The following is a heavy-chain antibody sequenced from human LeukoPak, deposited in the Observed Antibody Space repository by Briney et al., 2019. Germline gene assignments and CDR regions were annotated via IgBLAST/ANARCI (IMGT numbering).Heavy chain of an antibody. CDR1: GFTFSSSA. V-gene: IGHV3-23*01. Sequence: GGSLRLSCAASGFTFSSSAMSWVRQAPGKGLKWVSAISNNGGYTYYADSVQGRFTISRDNSKSALCLQMNSLRAEDTAVYYCAKQLGYCSDGSCYFPYWGQGTLVTVSS. CDR2: ISNNGGYT. CDR3: AKQLGYCSDGSCYFPY. J-gene: IGHJ4*02. D-gene: IGHD2-15*01.